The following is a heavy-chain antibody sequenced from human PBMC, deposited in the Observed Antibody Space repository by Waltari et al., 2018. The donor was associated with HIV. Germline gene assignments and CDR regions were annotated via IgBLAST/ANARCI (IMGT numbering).Heavy chain of an antibody. Sequence: EVKLGQSGPQVKKPGESLKIPCKASGYTFPHHWIAWVCQMPGKGLEWMGIIHPTDSHTRYSPSFQGHVSISADKSINTAYLQWSSLKASDSAMYYCARQTIPYYSSGGSLNDAFDIWGHGTVVTVSS. CDR3: ARQTIPYYSSGGSLNDAFDI. V-gene: IGHV5-51*01. CDR2: IHPTDSHT. D-gene: IGHD2-15*01. J-gene: IGHJ3*02. CDR1: GYTFPHHW.